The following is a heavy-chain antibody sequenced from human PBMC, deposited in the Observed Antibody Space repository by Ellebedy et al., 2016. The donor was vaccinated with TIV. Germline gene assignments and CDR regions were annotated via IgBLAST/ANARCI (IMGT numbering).Heavy chain of an antibody. V-gene: IGHV1-2*02. Sequence: AASVKVSCKASGYTFTGYYLHWVRQPTGQGLEWMGWINPNSGVTNYAQKFQGRVTMTRDTSISTAYMELSRLRSDDTAVYYCARGYYGSGSYKAFDIWGQGTMVTVSS. CDR1: GYTFTGYY. CDR2: INPNSGVT. J-gene: IGHJ3*02. CDR3: ARGYYGSGSYKAFDI. D-gene: IGHD3-10*01.